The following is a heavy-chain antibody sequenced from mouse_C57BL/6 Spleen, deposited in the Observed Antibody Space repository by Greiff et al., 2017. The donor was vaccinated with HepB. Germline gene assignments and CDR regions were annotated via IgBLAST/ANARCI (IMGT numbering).Heavy chain of an antibody. CDR1: GYTFTSYW. CDR2: IHPNSGST. D-gene: IGHD1-1*01. J-gene: IGHJ1*03. Sequence: QVQLQQPGAELVKPGASVKLSCKASGYTFTSYWMHWVKQRPGQGLEWIGMIHPNSGSTNYNEKFKNKATLTVDKSSSTAYMQLSSLTSEDSAVYYCASRTVVATDWYFDVWGTGTTVTVSS. V-gene: IGHV1-64*01. CDR3: ASRTVVATDWYFDV.